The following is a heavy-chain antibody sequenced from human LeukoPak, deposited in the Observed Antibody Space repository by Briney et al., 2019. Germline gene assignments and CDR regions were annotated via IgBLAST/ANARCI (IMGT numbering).Heavy chain of an antibody. Sequence: GGSLRLSCAASGFTFRNYWISWVRQVPGTGLEWVANIKQDGSDRNYVTSVRGRFTISRDNAESSLYLQMNSLRAEDTAVYYCVRNLAVAGTCFDSWGQGTLVTVSS. CDR2: IKQDGSDR. D-gene: IGHD6-19*01. CDR1: GFTFRNYW. V-gene: IGHV3-7*05. J-gene: IGHJ4*02. CDR3: VRNLAVAGTCFDS.